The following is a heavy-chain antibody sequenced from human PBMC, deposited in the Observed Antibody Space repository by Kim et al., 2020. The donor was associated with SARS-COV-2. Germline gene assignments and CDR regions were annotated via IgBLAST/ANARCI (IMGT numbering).Heavy chain of an antibody. D-gene: IGHD5-18*01. Sequence: ASVKVSCKASGYTFTSYAMNWVRQAPGQGLEWMGWINTNTGNPTYAQGFTGRFVFSLDTSVSTAYLQISSLKAEDTAVYYCARPSYGGWAGYSYGYEESADDGFDYWGQGTLVTVSS. CDR1: GYTFTSYA. CDR3: ARPSYGGWAGYSYGYEESADDGFDY. J-gene: IGHJ4*02. V-gene: IGHV7-4-1*02. CDR2: INTNTGNP.